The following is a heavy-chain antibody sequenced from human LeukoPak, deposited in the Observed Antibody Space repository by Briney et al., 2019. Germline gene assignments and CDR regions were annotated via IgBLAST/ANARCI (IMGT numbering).Heavy chain of an antibody. CDR2: IYYSGST. Sequence: SETLSLTCTVPGGSISSGDYYWSWIRQPPGKGLEWIGYIYYSGSTYYNPSLKSRVTISVDTSKNQFSLKLSSVTAADTAVYYCASDPGIAAAGEGAFDIWGRGTMVTVSS. V-gene: IGHV4-30-4*01. CDR3: ASDPGIAAAGEGAFDI. D-gene: IGHD6-13*01. CDR1: GGSISSGDYY. J-gene: IGHJ3*02.